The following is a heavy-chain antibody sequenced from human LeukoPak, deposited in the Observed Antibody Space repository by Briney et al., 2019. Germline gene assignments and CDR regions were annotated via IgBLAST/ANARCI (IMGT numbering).Heavy chain of an antibody. CDR3: ARGNYYYYMDV. CDR1: GGSISSGSYY. V-gene: IGHV4-61*02. J-gene: IGHJ6*03. Sequence: PSDTLSLTCTVSGGSISSGSYYWSWIRQPAGKGLEWIGRIYTSGSTNYNPSLKSRVTISVDTSKNQFSLKLSSVTAADTAVYYCARGNYYYYMDVWGKGTTVTVSS. D-gene: IGHD2/OR15-2a*01. CDR2: IYTSGST.